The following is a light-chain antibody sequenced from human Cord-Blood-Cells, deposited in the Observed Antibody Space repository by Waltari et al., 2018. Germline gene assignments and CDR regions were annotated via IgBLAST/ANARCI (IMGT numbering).Light chain of an antibody. Sequence: SYVLTPPPSVSVAPGKTARITCGGNKIGSKSVHWYQQKPGQAPVLVIYYDSDRPSGIPERFSGSNSGNTATLTISRVEAGDEADYYCQVWDSSSDHYVFGTGTKVTVL. J-gene: IGLJ1*01. CDR3: QVWDSSSDHYV. CDR1: KIGSKS. V-gene: IGLV3-21*04. CDR2: YDS.